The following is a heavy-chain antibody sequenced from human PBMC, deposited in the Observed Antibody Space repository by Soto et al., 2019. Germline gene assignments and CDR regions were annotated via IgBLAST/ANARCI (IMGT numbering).Heavy chain of an antibody. CDR3: VREDGKVGTNSAFDY. D-gene: IGHD1-26*01. V-gene: IGHV4-39*02. Sequence: SETLSLTCTVSGGSITSSEYYWAWIRQPPGKGLQFVGTIYYSGSSYSNPSLKSRLSMSVDTSKNQFSLTMKSVTAEDTALYYCVREDGKVGTNSAFDYWGLGALVTVSS. J-gene: IGHJ4*02. CDR1: GGSITSSEYY. CDR2: IYYSGSS.